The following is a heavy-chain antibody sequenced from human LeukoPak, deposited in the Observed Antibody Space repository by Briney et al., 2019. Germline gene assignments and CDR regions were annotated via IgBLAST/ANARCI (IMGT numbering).Heavy chain of an antibody. CDR1: GYTFTSYG. CDR2: ISAYNGNT. J-gene: IGHJ4*02. Sequence: GASVKVSCKASGYTFTSYGISWVRQAPGQGLEWMGWISAYNGNTNYAQKLQGRVTMTTDTSTSTAYMELRSLRSDDTAVYYCAREDYYDSSGTLDYFDYWGQGTLVTVSS. V-gene: IGHV1-18*01. CDR3: AREDYYDSSGTLDYFDY. D-gene: IGHD3-22*01.